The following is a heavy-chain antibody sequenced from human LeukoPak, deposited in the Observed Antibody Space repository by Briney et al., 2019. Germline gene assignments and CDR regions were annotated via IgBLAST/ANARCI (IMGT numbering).Heavy chain of an antibody. Sequence: SETLSLTCTVSGYSISSGYYWGWVRQPPGKGLEWIGSIYHSGSTNYNPALKSRVTISVDTSKNQFSLKLSSATAADTAVYYCARVTGYMIEDYFDYWGQGILVTVSS. J-gene: IGHJ4*02. CDR3: ARVTGYMIEDYFDY. CDR1: GYSISSGYY. CDR2: IYHSGST. D-gene: IGHD3-9*01. V-gene: IGHV4-38-2*02.